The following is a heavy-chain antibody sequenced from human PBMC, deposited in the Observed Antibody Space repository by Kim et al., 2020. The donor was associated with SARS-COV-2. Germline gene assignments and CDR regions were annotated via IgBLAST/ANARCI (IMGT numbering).Heavy chain of an antibody. D-gene: IGHD6-19*01. CDR2: ISYDGSNK. CDR1: GFTFSSYA. Sequence: GGSLRLSCAASGFTFSSYAMHWVRQAPGKGLEWVAVISYDGSNKYYADSVKGRFTISRDNSKNTLYLQMNSLRAEDTAVYYCAREVQWLVSLRGFGHYFDYWGQGTLVTVSS. CDR3: AREVQWLVSLRGFGHYFDY. J-gene: IGHJ4*02. V-gene: IGHV3-30-3*01.